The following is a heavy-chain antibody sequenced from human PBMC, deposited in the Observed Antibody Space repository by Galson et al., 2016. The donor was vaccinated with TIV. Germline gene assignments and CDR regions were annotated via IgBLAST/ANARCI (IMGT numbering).Heavy chain of an antibody. CDR3: ARSWLRRAPDS. Sequence: ETLSLTCTVSGLSISSSSYFWSWIRQTPGKGPEWVGTTYYSGITYYNPSLKSRVNKSVDTSKNQFFLRLTSVTAADSAIYYCARSWLRRAPDSWGLGTQVIVSS. V-gene: IGHV4-39*01. CDR2: TYYSGIT. CDR1: GLSISSSSYF. D-gene: IGHD5-12*01. J-gene: IGHJ5*01.